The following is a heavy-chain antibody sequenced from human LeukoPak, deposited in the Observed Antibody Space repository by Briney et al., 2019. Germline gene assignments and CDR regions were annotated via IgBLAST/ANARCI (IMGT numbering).Heavy chain of an antibody. J-gene: IGHJ6*03. CDR3: AKDILDYSNYYYYMDV. CDR1: GFTFSSDA. V-gene: IGHV3-23*01. D-gene: IGHD2-15*01. Sequence: PGGSLRLSCAASGFTFSSDAMTWVRQAPGKGLEWVSAISGAGGSTYYADSVKGRFTISRDNSRNTLSLQMDNLRVEDTAVYYCAKDILDYSNYYYYMDVWGKGTTVTISS. CDR2: ISGAGGST.